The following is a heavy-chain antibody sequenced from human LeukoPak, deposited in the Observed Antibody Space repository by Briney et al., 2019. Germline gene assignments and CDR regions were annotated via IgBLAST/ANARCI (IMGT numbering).Heavy chain of an antibody. D-gene: IGHD3-22*01. Sequence: SETLSLTCTVSGGSIRSYYWSWIRQPRGKGLEWIGYIYYSGSTNYNPSLKSRVTISVDTSKNQFSLKLSSVTAADTAVYYCARGGGSTDYYDSSGYFWGQGTLVTVSS. V-gene: IGHV4-59*01. CDR1: GGSIRSYY. CDR2: IYYSGST. J-gene: IGHJ4*02. CDR3: ARGGGSTDYYDSSGYF.